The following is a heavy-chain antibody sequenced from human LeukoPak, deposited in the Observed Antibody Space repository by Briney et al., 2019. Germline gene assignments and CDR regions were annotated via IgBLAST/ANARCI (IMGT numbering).Heavy chain of an antibody. Sequence: GGSLRLSCAASGFTFSSYSMNWVRQAPGKGLEWVSSISSSSSYIYYADSVKGRFTISRDNAKNPLYLQMNSLRAEDTAVYYCARSILTAGSYSGNYFDYWGQGTLVTVSS. CDR1: GFTFSSYS. CDR3: ARSILTAGSYSGNYFDY. V-gene: IGHV3-21*01. CDR2: ISSSSSYI. J-gene: IGHJ4*02. D-gene: IGHD1-26*01.